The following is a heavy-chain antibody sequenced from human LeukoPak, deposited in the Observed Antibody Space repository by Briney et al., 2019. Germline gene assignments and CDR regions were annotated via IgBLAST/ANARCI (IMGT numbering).Heavy chain of an antibody. D-gene: IGHD1-26*01. Sequence: PSETLSLTCTVSGGSISSGGYYWSWIRQPPGKGLEWIGEIYHSGSTNYNPSLKSRVTISVDKSKNQFSLKLSSVTAADTAVYYCARVGVVGAIPLLDYWGQGTLVTVSS. J-gene: IGHJ4*02. CDR3: ARVGVVGAIPLLDY. CDR1: GGSISSGGYY. CDR2: IYHSGST. V-gene: IGHV4-39*07.